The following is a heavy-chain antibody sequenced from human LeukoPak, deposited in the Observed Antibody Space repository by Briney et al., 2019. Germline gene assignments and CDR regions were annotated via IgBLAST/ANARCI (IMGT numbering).Heavy chain of an antibody. CDR3: ARHAGGYSSMYYFDY. V-gene: IGHV4-34*01. D-gene: IGHD5-18*01. CDR2: INHSGST. Sequence: SETLSLTCAVYGGSFSGYYWSWIRQPPGKGLEWIGEINHSGSTNYNPSLKSRVTISVDTSKNQFSLKLSSVTAADTAVYYCARHAGGYSSMYYFDYWGQGTLVTVSS. CDR1: GGSFSGYY. J-gene: IGHJ4*02.